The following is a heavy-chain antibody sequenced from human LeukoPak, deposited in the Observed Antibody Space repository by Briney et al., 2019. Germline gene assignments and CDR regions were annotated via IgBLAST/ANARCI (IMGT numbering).Heavy chain of an antibody. J-gene: IGHJ4*02. CDR1: GFTFSTYA. Sequence: GGSLRLSCAASGFTFSTYAMSWVRQAPGKGLEWVSALSPSGGITYYEDSVKGRFTISRDNSKNTLYLQMNSLRAEDTAVYYCAKALVRGYSGYDSLWGQGTLVTVSS. CDR2: LSPSGGIT. D-gene: IGHD5-12*01. CDR3: AKALVRGYSGYDSL. V-gene: IGHV3-23*01.